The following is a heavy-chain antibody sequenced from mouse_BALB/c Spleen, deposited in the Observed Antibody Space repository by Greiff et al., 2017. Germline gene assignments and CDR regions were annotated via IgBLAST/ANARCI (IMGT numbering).Heavy chain of an antibody. CDR1: GYTFTSYY. J-gene: IGHJ2*01. V-gene: IGHV1S56*01. CDR2: IYPGDGST. D-gene: IGHD3-1*01. CDR3: ARHKAYFDY. Sequence: QVQLQQSGPELVKPGASVKMSCKASGYTFTSYYIHWVKQRPGQGLEWIGWIYPGDGSTKYNEKFKGKTTLTADKSSSTAYMLLSSLTSEDSAIYFCARHKAYFDYWGQGTTLTVSS.